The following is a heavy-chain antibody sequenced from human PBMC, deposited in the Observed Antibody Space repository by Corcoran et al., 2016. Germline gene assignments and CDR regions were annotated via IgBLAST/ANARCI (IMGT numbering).Heavy chain of an antibody. D-gene: IGHD2-2*01. CDR1: GGSISSYY. V-gene: IGHV4-59*01. Sequence: QVQLQESGPGLVKPSETLSLTCTVSGGSISSYYWSWIRQPPGTGLEWIGYIYYSGSTTYNPSPTSRVTISVDTSKNQFSLKLSAGTAADTAVDCCAGSPSSPSHLDYWGQGTLVTVSS. J-gene: IGHJ4*02. CDR3: AGSPSSPSHLDY. CDR2: IYYSGST.